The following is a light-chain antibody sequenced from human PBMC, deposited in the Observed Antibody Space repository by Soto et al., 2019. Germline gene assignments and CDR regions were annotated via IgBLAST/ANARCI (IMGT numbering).Light chain of an antibody. CDR3: CSYAGTYTVL. Sequence: QSVLTQHRSVSGSPGQSVTISCTGTSIDVGGYNYVSWYQQHPGKAPKLMIYEVSKRPSGAPDRFSGSKSGNTASLTISGLQTEDEADYYCCSYAGTYTVLFGEGTKVTVL. J-gene: IGLJ2*01. CDR1: SIDVGGYNY. V-gene: IGLV2-11*01. CDR2: EVS.